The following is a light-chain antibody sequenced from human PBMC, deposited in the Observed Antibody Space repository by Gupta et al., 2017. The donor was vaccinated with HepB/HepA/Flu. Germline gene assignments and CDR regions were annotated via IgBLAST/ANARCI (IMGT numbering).Light chain of an antibody. J-gene: IGKJ4*01. CDR2: VVS. CDR3: MQGLHPPRT. CDR1: QSLLNSNGYHY. Sequence: DIVMTQFPLSLPVTPGEPASISCRSSQSLLNSNGYHYLDWYVQKPGQSPQLLISVVSLRASGVPYRFGGSGSGTDFTLTISRVEAEDVEVYYCMQGLHPPRTFGGGPKVEIK. V-gene: IGKV2-28*01.